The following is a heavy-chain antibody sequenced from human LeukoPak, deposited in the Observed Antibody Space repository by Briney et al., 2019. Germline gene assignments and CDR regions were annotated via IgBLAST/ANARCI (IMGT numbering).Heavy chain of an antibody. Sequence: ASVKVSCKASGYTFTSFGISWVRQAPGQGPEWMGVISPSGGSTTYAQKFQGRVTLTRDMSTSTDYLELSSLRSEDTAVYYCARDNSVRDEAWWFNPWGQGTLVTVSS. V-gene: IGHV1-46*01. D-gene: IGHD5-24*01. CDR1: GYTFTSFG. CDR3: ARDNSVRDEAWWFNP. CDR2: ISPSGGST. J-gene: IGHJ5*02.